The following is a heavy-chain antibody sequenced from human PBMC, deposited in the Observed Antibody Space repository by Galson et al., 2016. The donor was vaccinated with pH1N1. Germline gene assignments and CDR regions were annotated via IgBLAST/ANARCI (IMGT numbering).Heavy chain of an antibody. V-gene: IGHV1-69*05. CDR3: ACMVRGDYFDY. J-gene: IGHJ4*02. Sequence: SVKVSCKASGGTFRSYAISWVRQAPGQGLEWMGGIIPVFGTTNYAQKLQGRVTMTTDTSTSTAYMELRSLRSDDTAVYYCACMVRGDYFDYWGQGTLVTVSS. CDR2: IIPVFGTT. CDR1: GGTFRSYA. D-gene: IGHD3-10*01.